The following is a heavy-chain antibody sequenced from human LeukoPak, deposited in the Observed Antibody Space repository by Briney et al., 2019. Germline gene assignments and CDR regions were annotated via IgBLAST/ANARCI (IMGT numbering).Heavy chain of an antibody. D-gene: IGHD3-22*01. CDR3: ARDKRHYYDSSGYFRRHYYYGMDV. V-gene: IGHV3-21*01. CDR1: GFTFSSYS. CDR2: ISSSSSYI. J-gene: IGHJ6*02. Sequence: PSGSLTLSCAASGFTFSSYSMNWVRQAPGKELEGVSSISSSSSYIYYADSVKGRFTISRDNAKNSLYLQMNSLRAEDTAVYYCARDKRHYYDSSGYFRRHYYYGMDVWGQGTTVTVSS.